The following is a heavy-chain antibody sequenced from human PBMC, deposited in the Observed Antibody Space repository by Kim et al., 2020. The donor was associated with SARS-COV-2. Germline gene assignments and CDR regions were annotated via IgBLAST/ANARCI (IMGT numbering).Heavy chain of an antibody. J-gene: IGHJ5*02. Sequence: SETLSLTCTVSGGSISSYYWIWIRQPPGKGLEWIGYIYYSGSTNYNPSLKSRVTISVDTSKNQSSLKLSSVTAADTAVYYCARDSGYDFWSGYYTLAGFDPWGQGTLVTVSS. CDR1: GGSISSYY. CDR3: ARDSGYDFWSGYYTLAGFDP. D-gene: IGHD3-3*01. V-gene: IGHV4-59*01. CDR2: IYYSGST.